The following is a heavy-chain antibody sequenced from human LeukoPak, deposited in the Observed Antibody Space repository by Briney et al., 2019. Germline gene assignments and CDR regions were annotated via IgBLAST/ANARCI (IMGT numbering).Heavy chain of an antibody. CDR3: AELGITMIGGV. V-gene: IGHV3-30*04. D-gene: IGHD3-10*02. CDR1: GFTFSSYA. CDR2: ISYDGSIK. J-gene: IGHJ6*04. Sequence: PGGSLRLSCAASGFTFSSYAMHWVRQAPGKGLEWVAAISYDGSIKYSADSVKGRFTISRDNSKNALYLQMNSLRAEDTAVYYCAELGITMIGGVWGKGTTVTISS.